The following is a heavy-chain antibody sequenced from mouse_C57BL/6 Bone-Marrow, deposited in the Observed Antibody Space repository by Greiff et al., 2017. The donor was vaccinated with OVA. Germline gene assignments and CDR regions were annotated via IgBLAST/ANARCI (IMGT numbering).Heavy chain of an antibody. CDR1: GFTFSSYA. V-gene: IGHV5-9-1*02. J-gene: IGHJ4*01. Sequence: EVQLQQSGEGLVKPGGSLKLSCAASGFTFSSYAMSWVRQTPEKRLEWVAYISSGGDYIYYADTVKGRFTISRDNARNTLYLQMSSLNSEDTAMYYCTRLLDAMDYWGQGTSVTVSS. D-gene: IGHD2-1*01. CDR3: TRLLDAMDY. CDR2: ISSGGDYI.